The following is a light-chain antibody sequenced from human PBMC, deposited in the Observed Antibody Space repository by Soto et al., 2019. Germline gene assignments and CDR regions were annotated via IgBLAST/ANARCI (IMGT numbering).Light chain of an antibody. CDR1: QSVSSY. CDR3: QQRSDLPIT. Sequence: EIVLTQSPATLSLSPGERATLSCWASQSVSSYLAWYQQKRGQAPRLLIYDASNRATGIPARFSGSGSGTDFTLTISSLEPEDFADYYCQQRSDLPITFGQGTRLEIK. CDR2: DAS. J-gene: IGKJ5*01. V-gene: IGKV3-11*01.